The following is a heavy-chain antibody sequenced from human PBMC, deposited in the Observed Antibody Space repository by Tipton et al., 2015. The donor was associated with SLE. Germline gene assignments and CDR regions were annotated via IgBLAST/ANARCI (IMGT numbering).Heavy chain of an antibody. CDR1: GFTFSDYY. V-gene: IGHV3-11*01. CDR2: ISSSGSTI. CDR3: ARSHSSGRDYYYYMDV. D-gene: IGHD6-19*01. Sequence: SLRLSCAASGFTFSDYYMSWIRQAPGKGLEWVSYISSSGSTIYYADSVKGRFTISRDNAKNSLYLQMNSLRAEDTAVYYCARSHSSGRDYYYYMDVWGNGTTVTVS. J-gene: IGHJ6*03.